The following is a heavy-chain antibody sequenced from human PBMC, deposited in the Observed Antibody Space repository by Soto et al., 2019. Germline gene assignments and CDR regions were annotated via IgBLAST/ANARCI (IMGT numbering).Heavy chain of an antibody. Sequence: GGSLRLSCAASGFTFSSYAMHWVRQAPGKGLEWVAVISYDGSNKYYADSVKGRFTISRDNSKNTLYLQMNSLRAEDTAVYYCARDTGVAGHYYYYGMDVWGQGTTVTVSS. CDR3: ARDTGVAGHYYYYGMDV. CDR2: ISYDGSNK. D-gene: IGHD6-19*01. V-gene: IGHV3-30-3*01. J-gene: IGHJ6*02. CDR1: GFTFSSYA.